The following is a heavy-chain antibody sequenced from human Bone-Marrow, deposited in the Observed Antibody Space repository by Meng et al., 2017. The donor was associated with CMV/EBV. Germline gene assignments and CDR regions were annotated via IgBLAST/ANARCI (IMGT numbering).Heavy chain of an antibody. V-gene: IGHV1-2*02. CDR1: SPFTGSY. CDR2: INPNSGGT. J-gene: IGHJ4*02. Sequence: SPFTGSYMHWVRQAPGQGLEWMGWINPNSGGTNYAQKFQGRVTMTRDTSISTAYMELSRLRSDDTAVYYCVRSRYCTNGVCLSYFDYWGQGTLVTVSS. D-gene: IGHD2-8*01. CDR3: VRSRYCTNGVCLSYFDY.